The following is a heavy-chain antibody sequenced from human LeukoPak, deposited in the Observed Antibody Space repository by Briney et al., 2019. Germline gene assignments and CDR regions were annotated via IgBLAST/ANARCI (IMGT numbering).Heavy chain of an antibody. J-gene: IGHJ3*02. CDR2: IDYSGST. CDR1: GGSISGSDYY. D-gene: IGHD4-23*01. CDR3: ARGLRGDFVGRALDI. V-gene: IGHV4-30-4*01. Sequence: PSQTLSLTCTVSGGSISGSDYYWNWIRQPPGKGLEWIGYIDYSGSTYYNPSLKSRVTISVDTSKDQFSLKLSSVTAADTAVYYCARGLRGDFVGRALDIWGQGTMVTVSS.